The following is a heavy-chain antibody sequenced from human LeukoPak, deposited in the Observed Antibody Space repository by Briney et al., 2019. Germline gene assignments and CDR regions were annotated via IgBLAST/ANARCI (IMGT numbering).Heavy chain of an antibody. V-gene: IGHV3-7*03. J-gene: IGHJ4*02. CDR1: GFTFSSYW. Sequence: GGSLRLSCAGYGFTFSSYWMHWVRQAPGKGLEWVANIRQDGSEKYYVDSVKGRFTISRDNAKNALYLQMNSLRAEDTAVYYCARRYFEYWGQGTLVTVSS. CDR3: ARRYFEY. CDR2: IRQDGSEK.